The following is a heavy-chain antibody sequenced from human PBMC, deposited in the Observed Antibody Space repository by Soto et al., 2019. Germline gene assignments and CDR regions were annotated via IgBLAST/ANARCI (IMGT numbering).Heavy chain of an antibody. J-gene: IGHJ4*02. CDR1: GGTFSSYA. V-gene: IGHV1-69*01. Sequence: QVQLVQSGAEVKKPGSSVKVSCKASGGTFSSYAISWVRQAPGQGLEWMGGIIPIFGTANYAQKFQGRVTIIADESTRTGYMELSSLRSADTAVYYCARGRYSGYDPLHYFDYWGQGTLVTVSS. D-gene: IGHD5-12*01. CDR3: ARGRYSGYDPLHYFDY. CDR2: IIPIFGTA.